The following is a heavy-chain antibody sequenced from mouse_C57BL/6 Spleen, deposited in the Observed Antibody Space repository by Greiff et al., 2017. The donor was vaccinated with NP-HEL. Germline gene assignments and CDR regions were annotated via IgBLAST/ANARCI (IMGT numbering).Heavy chain of an antibody. CDR3: ARLTAQAPFDY. CDR1: GYAFSSSW. Sequence: VQLQQSGPELVKPGASVKISCKASGYAFSSSWMNWVKQRHGKGLEWLGRIYPGDGDTNYNGKFKGKATLTADKSSSTAYMPLSSLTSEDSAVYFCARLTAQAPFDYWGQGTTRTVSS. CDR2: IYPGDGDT. J-gene: IGHJ2*01. V-gene: IGHV1-82*01. D-gene: IGHD3-2*02.